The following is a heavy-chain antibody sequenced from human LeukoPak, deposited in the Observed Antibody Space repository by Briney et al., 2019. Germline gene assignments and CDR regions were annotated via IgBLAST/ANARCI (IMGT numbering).Heavy chain of an antibody. V-gene: IGHV1-24*01. CDR1: GYTLTELS. D-gene: IGHD2-15*01. CDR3: ATASFYCSGGRCYGSDYFDY. CDR2: FDPEDGET. J-gene: IGHJ4*02. Sequence: GASVTVSCKVSGYTLTELSMHWVRQAPGKGLEWMGGFDPEDGETIYAQKFQGRVTMTEDTSTDTAYMGLSSLRSEDTAVYYCATASFYCSGGRCYGSDYFDYWGQGTLVTVSS.